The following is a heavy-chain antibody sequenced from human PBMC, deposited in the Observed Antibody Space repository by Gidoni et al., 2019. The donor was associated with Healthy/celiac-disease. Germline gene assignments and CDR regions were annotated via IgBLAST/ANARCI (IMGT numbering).Heavy chain of an antibody. Sequence: EVQLLESGGGLVQPGGSLRLSCSASGFSFSSYAMSWVRQATGKGLALVSAISGSGGSTYYADSVKGRFTISRDNSKKTLYLQMNSLRAEDTAVYYCAKARPMLAGFDYWGQGTLVTVSS. V-gene: IGHV3-23*01. CDR3: AKARPMLAGFDY. J-gene: IGHJ4*02. CDR1: GFSFSSYA. CDR2: ISGSGGST. D-gene: IGHD2-8*01.